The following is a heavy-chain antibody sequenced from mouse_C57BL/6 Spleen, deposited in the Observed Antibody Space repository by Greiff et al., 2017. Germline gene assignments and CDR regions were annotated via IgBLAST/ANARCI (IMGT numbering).Heavy chain of an antibody. D-gene: IGHD1-1*01. CDR2: IDPETGGT. V-gene: IGHV1-15*01. CDR3: TRGGTVVATYYFDY. J-gene: IGHJ2*01. CDR1: GYTFTDYE. Sequence: QVQLQQSGAELVRPGASVTLSCKASGYTFTDYEMHWVKQTPVHGLEWIGAIDPETGGTAYNQKFKGKAILTADKSSSTAYMELRSLTSEDSAVYYGTRGGTVVATYYFDYWGQGTTLTVSS.